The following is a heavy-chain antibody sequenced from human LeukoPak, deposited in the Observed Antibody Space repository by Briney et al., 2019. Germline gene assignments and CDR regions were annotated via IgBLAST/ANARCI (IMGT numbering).Heavy chain of an antibody. Sequence: ASVKVSCKASGYTFTGYYMHWVRQAPGQGLEWMGWINPNSGGTNYAQKFQGSVTMTRDTSISTAYMELSRLRSDDTAVYYCARALVGATDWFDPWGQGTLVTVSS. CDR1: GYTFTGYY. CDR2: INPNSGGT. CDR3: ARALVGATDWFDP. J-gene: IGHJ5*02. V-gene: IGHV1-2*02. D-gene: IGHD1-26*01.